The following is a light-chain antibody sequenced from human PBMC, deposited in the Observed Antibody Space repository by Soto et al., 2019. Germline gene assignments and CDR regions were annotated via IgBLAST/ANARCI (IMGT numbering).Light chain of an antibody. CDR1: NIGSKS. Sequence: SYELTQPPSVSVAPGKTASVACGGSNIGSKSVHWYQKKSGQAPVLVMYYDSDRPSGIPERFSGSNSGYTATLTISRVEAVDEADYYCQLWDISSPHVVFGGGTKLTVL. CDR3: QLWDISSPHVV. CDR2: YDS. J-gene: IGLJ3*02. V-gene: IGLV3-21*01.